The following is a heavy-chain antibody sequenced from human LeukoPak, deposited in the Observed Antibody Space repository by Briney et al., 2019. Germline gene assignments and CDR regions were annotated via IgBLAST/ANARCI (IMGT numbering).Heavy chain of an antibody. D-gene: IGHD5-18*01. CDR3: ARDRQLHYYGMDV. Sequence: SETLSLTCTVSGGSISSGGYYWSWIRQHPGKGLEWTGYIYYSGSTYYNPSLKSRVTISVDTSKNQFSLKLSSVTAADTAVYYCARDRQLHYYGMDVWGQGTTVTVSS. CDR2: IYYSGST. CDR1: GGSISSGGYY. J-gene: IGHJ6*02. V-gene: IGHV4-31*03.